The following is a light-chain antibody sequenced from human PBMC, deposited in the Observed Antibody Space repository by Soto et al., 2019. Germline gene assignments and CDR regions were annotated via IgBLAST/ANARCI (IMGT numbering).Light chain of an antibody. J-gene: IGKJ1*01. CDR1: QSISYY. CDR3: QQSYGIPWT. Sequence: DIQMTQSPSSLSASIGDRVTITCRATQSISYYLNWYQQKPGKAPNLLISAAYTLQRGVPSRFSGTGSGTEFTLTITNLRPEDFATYYYQQSYGIPWTFGQGTKV. V-gene: IGKV1-39*01. CDR2: AAY.